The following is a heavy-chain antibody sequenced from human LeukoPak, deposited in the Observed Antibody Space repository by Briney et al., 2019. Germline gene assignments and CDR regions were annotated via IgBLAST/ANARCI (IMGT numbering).Heavy chain of an antibody. CDR2: IGWNSGST. CDR1: GFTFDDYA. V-gene: IGHV3-9*01. CDR3: AKDMSPDGSNWYFFDS. D-gene: IGHD6-13*01. J-gene: IGHJ4*02. Sequence: TGGSLRLSCAGSGFTFDDYAMHWVRQVPGKGLEWVSGIGWNSGSTGHADSVKGRFTISRDNAKNSLYLQMNNVRVEDTALYYCAKDMSPDGSNWYFFDSWGQGTLVTVSS.